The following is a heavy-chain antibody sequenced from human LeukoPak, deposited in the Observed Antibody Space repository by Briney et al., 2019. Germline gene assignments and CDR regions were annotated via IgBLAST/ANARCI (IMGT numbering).Heavy chain of an antibody. J-gene: IGHJ2*01. D-gene: IGHD6-25*01. CDR3: ARQGGGFWYFDL. CDR2: NYYSGST. CDR1: GGSISSYY. V-gene: IGHV4-59*08. Sequence: SETLSLTCTVSGGSISSYYWSWIRQPPGKGLEWIGYNYYSGSTNYNPSLKSRVTISVDTSKNQFSLKLSTATAADTAVYYCARQGGGFWYFDLWGRGTLVTVSS.